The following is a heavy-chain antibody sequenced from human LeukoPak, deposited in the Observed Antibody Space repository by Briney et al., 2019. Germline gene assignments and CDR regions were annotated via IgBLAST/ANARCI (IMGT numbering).Heavy chain of an antibody. CDR3: ARGRPHGNDY. D-gene: IGHD4-23*01. CDR2: IASDGSST. J-gene: IGHJ4*02. V-gene: IGHV3-74*01. CDR1: GFTFSSYW. Sequence: GGSLRLSWAASGFTFSSYWMNWVRQAPGKGLVWVSRIASDGSSTTYADSVKGRFSISRDNAKNTLYLQMNSLRVEDTAVYYCARGRPHGNDYWGQGTLVTVSS.